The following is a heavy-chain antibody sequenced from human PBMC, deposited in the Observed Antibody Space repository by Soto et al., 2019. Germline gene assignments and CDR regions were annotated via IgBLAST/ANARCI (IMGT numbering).Heavy chain of an antibody. CDR2: TVPVFDTS. V-gene: IGHV1-69*06. D-gene: IGHD3-10*01. Sequence: QVQLVQSGAVVKKPGSSVDFSCKASGGTFNGYGICWVRQAPGQGLEWMGGTVPVFDTSKYAPRFQGRVTITADKATSTAYMELSSVLSEDTAIYFCARGASNSGAYYTGPSAYEIWGQGTLVIVSS. CDR1: GGTFNGYG. J-gene: IGHJ3*02. CDR3: ARGASNSGAYYTGPSAYEI.